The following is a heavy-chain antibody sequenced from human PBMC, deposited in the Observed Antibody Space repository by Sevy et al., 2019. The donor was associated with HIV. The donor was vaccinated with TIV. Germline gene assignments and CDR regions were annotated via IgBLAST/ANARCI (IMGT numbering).Heavy chain of an antibody. Sequence: SETLSLTCTVSGASFSNSHYYWGWIRQPPGKGLEWIGTIFYTGSSYYNPSLKSRVTISVDTSKNQCSLKLTSVTVADTALYYCTRRLGYCSGCGCYPTFDYWGHGTLVTVSS. J-gene: IGHJ4*01. D-gene: IGHD2-15*01. CDR3: TRRLGYCSGCGCYPTFDY. V-gene: IGHV4-39*01. CDR2: IFYTGSS. CDR1: GASFSNSHYY.